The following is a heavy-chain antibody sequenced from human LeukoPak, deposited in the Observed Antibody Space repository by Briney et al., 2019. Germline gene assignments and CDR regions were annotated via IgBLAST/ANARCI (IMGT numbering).Heavy chain of an antibody. CDR1: GGSISSHY. V-gene: IGHV4-59*11. D-gene: IGHD6-19*01. CDR2: IYYSGST. J-gene: IGHJ5*02. Sequence: SETLSLTCTVSGGSISSHYWSWIRQAPGKGLEWIGYIYYSGSTNYNPSLKSRVTISVDTSKNQFSLKLSSVTAADTAMYYCARLIGDIAVSGTSWFDPRGQRTLVTVSS. CDR3: ARLIGDIAVSGTSWFDP.